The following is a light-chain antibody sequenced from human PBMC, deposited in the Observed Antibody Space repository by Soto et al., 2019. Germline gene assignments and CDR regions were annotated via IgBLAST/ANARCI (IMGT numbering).Light chain of an antibody. V-gene: IGLV2-23*01. CDR3: CSYAGSRTFV. J-gene: IGLJ3*02. Sequence: QSALTQPASVSGSPEQSITISCTGTSSDVGAYNLVSWYQQHPGKAPRLIIYEDSKRPSGISHRFSGSKSDNTASLTISGLRAEDEAHYHCCSYAGSRTFVFGGGT. CDR1: SSDVGAYNL. CDR2: EDS.